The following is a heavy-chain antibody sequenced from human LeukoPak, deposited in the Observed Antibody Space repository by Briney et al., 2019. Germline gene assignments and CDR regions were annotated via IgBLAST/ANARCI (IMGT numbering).Heavy chain of an antibody. Sequence: SETLSLTCTVSGGSISSNTYYWGWIRQPPGKGLEWIGSIYYSGSTYYNPSLKSRVTISVDTSKNQFSLKLSSVTAADTAVYYCARLSCSSTSCYTVDYWGQGTLVTVSS. V-gene: IGHV4-39*01. CDR3: ARLSCSSTSCYTVDY. D-gene: IGHD2-2*02. CDR2: IYYSGST. CDR1: GGSISSNTYY. J-gene: IGHJ4*02.